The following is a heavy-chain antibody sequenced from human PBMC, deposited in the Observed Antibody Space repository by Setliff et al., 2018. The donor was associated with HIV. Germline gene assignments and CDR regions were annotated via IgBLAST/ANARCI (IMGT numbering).Heavy chain of an antibody. Sequence: PSETLSLTCTVSGGSISSGSYYWTWIRQPAGKGLEWIGRIYTTGSTNYNPSLKSRVTMSVDTSKNQFSLNLRSVTAADTAVYYCARGARYAYYYESSGYYRHFDYWGQGTLVTVSS. CDR2: IYTTGST. CDR3: ARGARYAYYYESSGYYRHFDY. CDR1: GGSISSGSYY. J-gene: IGHJ4*02. V-gene: IGHV4-61*02. D-gene: IGHD3-22*01.